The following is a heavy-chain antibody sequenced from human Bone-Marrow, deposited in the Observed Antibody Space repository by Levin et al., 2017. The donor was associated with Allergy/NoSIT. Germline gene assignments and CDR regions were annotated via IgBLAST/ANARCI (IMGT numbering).Heavy chain of an antibody. CDR3: ARGGSDHAKRTTLRFLEWLPQPFDY. CDR2: ISSSGSTI. J-gene: IGHJ4*02. CDR1: GFTFSSYE. Sequence: PGGSLRLSCAASGFTFSSYEMNWVRQAPGKGLEWVSYISSSGSTIYYADSVKGRFTISRDNAKNSLYLQMNSLRAEDTAVYYCARGGSDHAKRTTLRFLEWLPQPFDYWGQGTLVTVSS. V-gene: IGHV3-48*03. D-gene: IGHD3-3*01.